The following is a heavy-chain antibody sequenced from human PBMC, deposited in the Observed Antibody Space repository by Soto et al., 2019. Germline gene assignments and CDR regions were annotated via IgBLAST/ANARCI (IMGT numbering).Heavy chain of an antibody. J-gene: IGHJ6*02. CDR3: ARDLEAADHLMVYALPYSGGMDV. V-gene: IGHV3-30-3*01. CDR1: GFTFSSYA. CDR2: ISYDGSNK. D-gene: IGHD2-8*01. Sequence: QPGGSLRLSCAASGFTFSSYAMHWVRQAPGKGLEWVAGISYDGSNKYYADSVKGRFTISRDNSKNTLYLQMNSLRAEDTAVYYCARDLEAADHLMVYALPYSGGMDVWGQGTTVTVSS.